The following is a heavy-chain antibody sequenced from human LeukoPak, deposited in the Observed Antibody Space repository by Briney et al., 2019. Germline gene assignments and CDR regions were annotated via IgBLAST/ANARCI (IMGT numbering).Heavy chain of an antibody. V-gene: IGHV3-48*01. J-gene: IGHJ4*02. CDR1: GFTFSSHS. CDR2: ISSSSSTI. CDR3: ARGAYYYED. Sequence: GGSLRLSCAASGFTFSSHSMNWVRQAPGKGLEWVSYISSSSSTIYYADSVKGRFTISRDNAKNSLYLQMNSLRAEDTAVCYCARGAYYYEDWGQGTLVTVSS. D-gene: IGHD3-22*01.